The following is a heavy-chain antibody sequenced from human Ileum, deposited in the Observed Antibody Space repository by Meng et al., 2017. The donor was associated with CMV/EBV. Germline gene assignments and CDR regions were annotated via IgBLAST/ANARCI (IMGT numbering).Heavy chain of an antibody. CDR3: ARPRDGYRPFDL. Sequence: GGSLRLSCAASGFTLSSYWMHWVRQATGKGLVWVARLNNDGSYMTYADSVRGRFAISRDNAKDMVYLQMNSLTADDTAVYYCARPRDGYRPFDLWGQGILVTVSS. J-gene: IGHJ4*02. V-gene: IGHV3-74*03. D-gene: IGHD5-18*01. CDR1: GFTLSSYW. CDR2: LNNDGSYM.